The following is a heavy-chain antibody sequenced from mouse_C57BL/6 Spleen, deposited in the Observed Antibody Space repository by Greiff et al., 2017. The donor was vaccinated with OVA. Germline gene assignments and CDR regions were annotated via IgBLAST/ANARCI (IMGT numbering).Heavy chain of an antibody. D-gene: IGHD1-1*01. V-gene: IGHV5-6*01. CDR3: ARQRDGSDAMDY. J-gene: IGHJ4*01. Sequence: EVKLMESGGDLVKPGGSLKLSCAASGFTFSSYGMSWVRQTPDKRLEWVATISSGGSYTYYPDSVKGRFTISRDNAKNTLYLQMSSLKSEDTAMYYCARQRDGSDAMDYWGQGTSVTVSS. CDR2: ISSGGSYT. CDR1: GFTFSSYG.